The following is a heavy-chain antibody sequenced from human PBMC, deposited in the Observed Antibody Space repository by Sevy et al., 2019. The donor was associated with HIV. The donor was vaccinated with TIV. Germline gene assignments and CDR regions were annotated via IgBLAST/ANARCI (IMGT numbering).Heavy chain of an antibody. D-gene: IGHD5-18*01. V-gene: IGHV3-11*01. CDR1: GFSFSDSY. Sequence: GGSLRLSCAASGFSFSDSYMSWVRQAPGKGLEWIAYINGSGNIIYYADSVRGRFSISRDNAKKSLYLQLNSLRVEDTAVYFCAKKGYSSGIFYYFDYWGQGTLVTVSS. J-gene: IGHJ4*02. CDR3: AKKGYSSGIFYYFDY. CDR2: INGSGNII.